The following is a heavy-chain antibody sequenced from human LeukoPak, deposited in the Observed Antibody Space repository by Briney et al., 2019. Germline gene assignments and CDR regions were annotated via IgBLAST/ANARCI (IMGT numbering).Heavy chain of an antibody. Sequence: GGSLRLSCASSGFTFSNYDMHWVRQPAGKGLEWVATIGTAGAAYYPGSVKGRFIISRENAKSSFYLQINTLRAGDTAVYYCARVALYSRSFDYWGQGTLVTVSS. J-gene: IGHJ4*02. D-gene: IGHD6-6*01. V-gene: IGHV3-13*01. CDR3: ARVALYSRSFDY. CDR1: GFTFSNYD. CDR2: IGTAGAA.